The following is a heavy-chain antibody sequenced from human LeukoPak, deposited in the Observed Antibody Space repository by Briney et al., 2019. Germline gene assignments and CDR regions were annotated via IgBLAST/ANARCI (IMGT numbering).Heavy chain of an antibody. D-gene: IGHD7-27*01. Sequence: SETLSLTCTVSGGSISSGGYYWSWIRQHPGKGLEWIGYIYYSGSTYYNPSLKSRVTISVDTYKNQFSLKLSTVTAADTAVYYCARDVGLGTYFDYWGQGTLVTVSS. V-gene: IGHV4-31*03. CDR1: GGSISSGGYY. CDR3: ARDVGLGTYFDY. CDR2: IYYSGST. J-gene: IGHJ4*02.